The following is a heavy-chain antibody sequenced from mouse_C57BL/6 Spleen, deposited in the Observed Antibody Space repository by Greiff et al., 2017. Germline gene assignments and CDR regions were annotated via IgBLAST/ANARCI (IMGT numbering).Heavy chain of an antibody. V-gene: IGHV14-4*01. CDR1: GFNIKDDY. J-gene: IGHJ4*01. D-gene: IGHD2-3*01. CDR3: TTGGGYYFYAMDY. Sequence: EVQLQQSGAELVRPGASVTLSCTASGFNIKDDYMHWVKQRPEQGLEWIGWIDPENGDTEYASKFQGKATITADTSSNTDYLQLSSLTSEDTAVYYCTTGGGYYFYAMDYWGQGTSVTVSS. CDR2: IDPENGDT.